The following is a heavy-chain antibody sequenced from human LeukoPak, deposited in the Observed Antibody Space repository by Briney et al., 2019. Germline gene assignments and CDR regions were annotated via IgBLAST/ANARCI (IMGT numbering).Heavy chain of an antibody. CDR2: ISGSSSTI. J-gene: IGHJ4*02. Sequence: QPGGSLRLSCAASGFTFSSSEMNWVRQAPGKGLEWVSYISGSSSTIYYADSVKGRFTISRDNARNSLYLQMNSLRDEDTAVYYCARSLLLGTSVDYWGQGTLVTVSS. V-gene: IGHV3-48*03. D-gene: IGHD3-22*01. CDR1: GFTFSSSE. CDR3: ARSLLLGTSVDY.